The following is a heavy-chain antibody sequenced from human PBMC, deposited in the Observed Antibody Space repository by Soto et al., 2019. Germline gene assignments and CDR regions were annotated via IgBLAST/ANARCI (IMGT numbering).Heavy chain of an antibody. D-gene: IGHD5-12*01. J-gene: IGHJ4*02. CDR1: GGSLSGYY. Sequence: QVQLQQWGAGLLKPSETLSLNCAVTGGSLSGYYWSWIRLPPGKGLEWIGEVKDGGHTNYSPSLRGRVTISSDTSNNQFSLRLNSVTAADTGVYYCARGQEGVVATHWDQGSLVTVSS. CDR3: ARGQEGVVATH. V-gene: IGHV4-34*01. CDR2: VKDGGHT.